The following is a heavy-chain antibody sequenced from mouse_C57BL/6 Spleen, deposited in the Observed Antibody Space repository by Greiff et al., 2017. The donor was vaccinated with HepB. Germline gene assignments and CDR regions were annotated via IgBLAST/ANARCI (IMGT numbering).Heavy chain of an antibody. D-gene: IGHD2-1*01. CDR2: INPSTGGT. CDR1: GYSFTGYY. CDR3: ARGGNRFAY. V-gene: IGHV1-42*01. Sequence: EVQLQQSGPELVKPGASVKISCKASGYSFTGYYMNWVKQSPEKSLEWIGEINPSTGGTTYNQKFKAKATLTVDKSSSTAYMQLKSLTSEDSAVYYCARGGNRFAYWGQGTLVTVSA. J-gene: IGHJ3*01.